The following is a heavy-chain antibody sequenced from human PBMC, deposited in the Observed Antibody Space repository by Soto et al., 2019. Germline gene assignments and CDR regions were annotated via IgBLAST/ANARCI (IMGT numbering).Heavy chain of an antibody. CDR3: ASSIVAEGIYYYYGMDV. CDR2: IKQDGSEK. D-gene: IGHD2-15*01. CDR1: GLTFSSYW. V-gene: IGHV3-7*03. J-gene: IGHJ6*02. Sequence: VGSLRLSCAASGLTFSSYWMSWVRQAPGKGLEWVANIKQDGSEKYYVDSVKGRFTISRDNAKNSLYLQMNSLRAEDTAVYYCASSIVAEGIYYYYGMDVWGQGTTVTVSS.